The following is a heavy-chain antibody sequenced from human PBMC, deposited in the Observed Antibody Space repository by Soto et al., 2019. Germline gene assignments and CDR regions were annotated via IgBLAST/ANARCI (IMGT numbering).Heavy chain of an antibody. D-gene: IGHD6-19*01. CDR3: AKHYGIAVAGPFGY. CDR1: GYSFTSYW. J-gene: IGHJ4*02. CDR2: IYPGDSDT. V-gene: IGHV5-51*01. Sequence: GESLKISCQGSGYSFTSYWIGWVRQMPGKGLEWMGIIYPGDSDTRYSPSFQGQGTISADKSISTAYLQWSSLKASDAAMDDCAKHYGIAVAGPFGYWGQRTLVTVSS.